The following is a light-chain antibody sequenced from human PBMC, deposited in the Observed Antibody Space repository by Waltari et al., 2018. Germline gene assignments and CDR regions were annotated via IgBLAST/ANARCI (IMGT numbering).Light chain of an antibody. CDR1: SSNIGSNT. CDR2: INV. Sequence: QSVLTQPPSASGTPGQRVTISCSRSSSNIGSNTVTWYQQLPGTAPTLLIYINVQRPSGVPDRFSGSKSGTSASLAISGLQSEDEADYYCATWDDSLNGRVFGGGTKLTVL. V-gene: IGLV1-44*01. J-gene: IGLJ3*02. CDR3: ATWDDSLNGRV.